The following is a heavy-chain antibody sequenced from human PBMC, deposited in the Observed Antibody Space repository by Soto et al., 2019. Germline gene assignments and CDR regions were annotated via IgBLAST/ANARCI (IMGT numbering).Heavy chain of an antibody. J-gene: IGHJ6*02. CDR1: GGSFSGYY. V-gene: IGHV4-34*01. D-gene: IGHD3-10*01. CDR3: ARNEIYGSGSYYTYYYYYGMDV. Sequence: SETLSLTCAVYGGSFSGYYWSWIRQPPGKGLEWIGEINHSGSTNYNPSLKSRVTISVDTSKNQFSLKLSSVTAADTAVYYCARNEIYGSGSYYTYYYYYGMDVWGQGTTVTVS. CDR2: INHSGST.